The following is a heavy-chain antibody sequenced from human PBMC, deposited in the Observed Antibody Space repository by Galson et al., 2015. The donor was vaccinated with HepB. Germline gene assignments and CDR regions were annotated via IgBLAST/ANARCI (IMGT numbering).Heavy chain of an antibody. CDR1: GFTFSSYS. V-gene: IGHV3-21*01. J-gene: IGHJ6*02. Sequence: SLRLSCAASGFTFSSYSMNWVRQAPGKGLEWVSSISSSSSYIYYADSVKGRFTISRDNAKNSLYLQMNSLRAEDTAVYYCARDGVYDYGDPAQYYYYGMDVWGQGTTVTVSS. CDR2: ISSSSSYI. CDR3: ARDGVYDYGDPAQYYYYGMDV. D-gene: IGHD4-17*01.